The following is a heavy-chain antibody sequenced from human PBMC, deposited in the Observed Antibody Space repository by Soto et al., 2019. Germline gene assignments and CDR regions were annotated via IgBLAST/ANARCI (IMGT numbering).Heavy chain of an antibody. CDR1: GFTFSSYG. V-gene: IGHV3-30*18. CDR3: AKDGFTMVRGVTNWFDP. Sequence: GGSLRLSCAASGFTFSSYGMHWVRQAPGKGLEWVAVISYDGSNKYYADSVKGRFTISRDNSKNTLYLQMNSLRAEDTAVYYCAKDGFTMVRGVTNWFDPWGQGTLVTVSS. CDR2: ISYDGSNK. D-gene: IGHD3-10*01. J-gene: IGHJ5*02.